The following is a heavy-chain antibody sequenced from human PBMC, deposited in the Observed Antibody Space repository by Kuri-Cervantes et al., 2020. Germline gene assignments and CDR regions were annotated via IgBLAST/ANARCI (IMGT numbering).Heavy chain of an antibody. J-gene: IGHJ4*02. D-gene: IGHD6-13*01. CDR2: IYTSGST. V-gene: IGHV4-4*07. Sequence: SETLSLTCTVSGGSISSYYWSWIRQPAGKGLEWIGRIYTSGSTNYNPSLKSRVTISVDKSKNQFSLKLTSVTAADTAVYYCARASAAVGMSSHFDYWGQGTLVTVSS. CDR1: GGSISSYY. CDR3: ARASAAVGMSSHFDY.